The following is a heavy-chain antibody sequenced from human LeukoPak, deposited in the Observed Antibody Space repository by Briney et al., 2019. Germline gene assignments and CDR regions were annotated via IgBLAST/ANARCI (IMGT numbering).Heavy chain of an antibody. CDR3: ARARAPSSHYYYMDV. Sequence: ASVKVSCKASGDSLIGYDISWVRQATGQGLEWMGWMNPNGGKTVYAQKFQGRITMTRNISLSTAYMELSSLRSEDTAVYYCARARAPSSHYYYMDVWGKGTTVTVSS. CDR1: GDSLIGYD. V-gene: IGHV1-8*01. J-gene: IGHJ6*03. CDR2: MNPNGGKT.